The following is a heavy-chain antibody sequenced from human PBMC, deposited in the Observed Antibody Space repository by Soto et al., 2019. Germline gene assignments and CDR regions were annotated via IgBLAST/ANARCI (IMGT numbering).Heavy chain of an antibody. CDR2: ISGRGGNT. D-gene: IGHD7-27*01. Sequence: EVQLLESGGGLVQPGGSLRLSCAASGFTFSIFAMSWVRQAPGKGLEWVSTISGRGGNTYYADSVKGRFTISRDNSKNTLNLQMNGLRGEDTAVYYCAKERGTGDYGVNAVDIWGQGTMVTVSS. CDR1: GFTFSIFA. V-gene: IGHV3-23*01. J-gene: IGHJ3*02. CDR3: AKERGTGDYGVNAVDI.